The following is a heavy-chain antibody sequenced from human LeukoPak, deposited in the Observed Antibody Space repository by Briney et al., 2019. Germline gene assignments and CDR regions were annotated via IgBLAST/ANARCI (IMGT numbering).Heavy chain of an antibody. CDR3: ARAQDPSNYYMDV. CDR2: IYYSGST. V-gene: IGHV4-30-4*08. CDR1: GGSISSGGYY. J-gene: IGHJ6*03. Sequence: SQTLSLTCTVSGGSISSGGYYWSWIRQPPGKGLEWIGYIYYSGSTYYNPSLKSRVTISVDTSKNQFSLKLSSVTAADTAVYYCARAQDPSNYYMDVWGKGTTVTVSS. D-gene: IGHD5-24*01.